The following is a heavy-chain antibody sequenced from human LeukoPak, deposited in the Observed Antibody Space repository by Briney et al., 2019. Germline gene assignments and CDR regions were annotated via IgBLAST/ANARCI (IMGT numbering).Heavy chain of an antibody. CDR3: ARASTGEAYYFDY. Sequence: GGSLRLSCAASGFTFSSYDMHWVRQATGKRLEWVSGIGGDGDTYYPDSLKGRFTISRENAKNSLYLQMNSLRAEDTAVYYCARASTGEAYYFDYWGQGTLVTVSS. J-gene: IGHJ4*02. CDR2: IGGDGDT. D-gene: IGHD4-11*01. CDR1: GFTFSSYD. V-gene: IGHV3-13*01.